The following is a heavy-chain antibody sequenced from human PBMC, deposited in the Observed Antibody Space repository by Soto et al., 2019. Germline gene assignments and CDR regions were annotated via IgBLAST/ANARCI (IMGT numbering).Heavy chain of an antibody. CDR3: ARAGVRFLEWSHFDY. D-gene: IGHD3-3*01. CDR1: EFTFSNYA. V-gene: IGHV3-33*08. Sequence: GGSLGLSCAASEFTFSNYAMSWVRPAPGKGLEWVAVIWYDGSNKYYADSVKGRFTISRDNSKNTLYLQMNSLRAEDTAVYYCARAGVRFLEWSHFDYWGQGTLVTSPQ. CDR2: IWYDGSNK. J-gene: IGHJ4*02.